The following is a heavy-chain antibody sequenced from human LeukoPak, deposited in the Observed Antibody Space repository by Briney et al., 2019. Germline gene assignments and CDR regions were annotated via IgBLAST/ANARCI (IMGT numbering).Heavy chain of an antibody. J-gene: IGHJ4*02. D-gene: IGHD5-18*01. Sequence: GGSLRLSCTASGFTFGDYAMSWVRQAPGKGLEWVGFIRSKAYGGTTEYAASVKGRFTISRDDSKSIAYLQMNSLKNEDTAVYYCVRVVTRVIFDYWGQGTLVTVSS. CDR3: VRVVTRVIFDY. CDR1: GFTFGDYA. CDR2: IRSKAYGGTT. V-gene: IGHV3-49*04.